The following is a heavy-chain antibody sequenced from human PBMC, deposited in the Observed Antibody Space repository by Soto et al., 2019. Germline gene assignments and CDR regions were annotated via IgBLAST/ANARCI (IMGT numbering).Heavy chain of an antibody. CDR3: ARSQRGRTAFTFDY. Sequence: SETLSLTCAVSGDSVSNDNYYWSWIRQPPGKGLEWIGYIYYSGTTNYNSYLKSRLSLSVDMSRNQFSLKLASVTAADTAVYFCARSQRGRTAFTFDYWGQGALVTVSS. V-gene: IGHV4-61*01. CDR1: GDSVSNDNYY. D-gene: IGHD3-16*01. J-gene: IGHJ4*02. CDR2: IYYSGTT.